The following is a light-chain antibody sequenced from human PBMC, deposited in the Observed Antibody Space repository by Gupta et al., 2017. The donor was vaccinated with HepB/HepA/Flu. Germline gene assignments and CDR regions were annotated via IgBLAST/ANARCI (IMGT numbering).Light chain of an antibody. CDR2: QDS. V-gene: IGLV3-1*01. Sequence: SYELTQPPSVSVSPGQTASITCSGDKLGDKYACWYHQKPGQSPVLVIYQDSKRPSGIPERFSGSNSGNTATLTISGTQAMDEADYYCQAWDSSFYVFGTGTKVTVL. CDR3: QAWDSSFYV. CDR1: KLGDKY. J-gene: IGLJ1*01.